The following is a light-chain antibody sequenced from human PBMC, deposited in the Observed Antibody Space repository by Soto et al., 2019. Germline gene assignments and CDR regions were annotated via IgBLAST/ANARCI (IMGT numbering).Light chain of an antibody. CDR1: SSNIGATYD. J-gene: IGLJ1*01. CDR2: GNS. Sequence: QSVLTQPPSVSGAPGQRVTISCTGSSSNIGATYDVQWYQQLPGTAPKLLIYGNSNRPSGVPDRFSGSKSSTSASLAITGLQADDEADYYCQSYDSSLSAHDVFGTGTKLTVL. CDR3: QSYDSSLSAHDV. V-gene: IGLV1-40*01.